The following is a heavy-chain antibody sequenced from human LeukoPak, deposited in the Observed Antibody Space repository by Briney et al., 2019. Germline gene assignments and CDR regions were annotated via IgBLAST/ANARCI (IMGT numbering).Heavy chain of an antibody. CDR2: INHSGST. Sequence: SETLSLTCAVYGGSFSGYYWSWLRQPPGKGLEWIGEINHSGSTNYNPSLKSRVTISVDTSKNQFSLKLSSVTAADTAVYYCVRVVVPAAGFDPWGQGTLVTASS. CDR3: VRVVVPAAGFDP. V-gene: IGHV4-34*01. J-gene: IGHJ5*02. CDR1: GGSFSGYY. D-gene: IGHD2-2*01.